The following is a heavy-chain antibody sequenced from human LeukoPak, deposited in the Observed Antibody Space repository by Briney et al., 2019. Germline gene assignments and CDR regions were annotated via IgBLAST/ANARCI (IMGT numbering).Heavy chain of an antibody. CDR3: ARDGLRTMVRGVIPFDY. D-gene: IGHD3-10*01. CDR1: GFTFSSYA. Sequence: GGSLRLSCAASGFTFSSYAMHWVRQAPGKGLEGVAVISYDGSNKYYADSVKGRFTISRDNSKNTLYLQMNSLRAEDTAVYYCARDGLRTMVRGVIPFDYWGQGTLVTVSS. J-gene: IGHJ4*02. CDR2: ISYDGSNK. V-gene: IGHV3-30*04.